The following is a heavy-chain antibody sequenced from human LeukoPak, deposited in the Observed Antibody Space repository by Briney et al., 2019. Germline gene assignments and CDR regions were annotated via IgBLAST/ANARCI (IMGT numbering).Heavy chain of an antibody. CDR3: VKVLSGSVSFDQ. CDR2: INDNGYNT. V-gene: IGHV3-64D*09. D-gene: IGHD1-26*01. Sequence: ILGFRSAPGKGQESVAIINDNGYNTDYAGSVKGRFTVARDNSKNTLYLQMSSLRPEDTAVYYCVKVLSGSVSFDQWGQGTLVTVS. J-gene: IGHJ4*02.